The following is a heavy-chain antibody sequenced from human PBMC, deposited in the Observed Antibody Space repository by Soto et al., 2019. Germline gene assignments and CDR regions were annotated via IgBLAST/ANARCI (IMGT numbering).Heavy chain of an antibody. J-gene: IGHJ6*02. V-gene: IGHV1-18*01. CDR1: GYRFETYA. D-gene: IGHD3-10*01. Sequence: QVQLVQSGAEVKKPGASVKVSCKSSGYRFETYAISWVRQAPGQGLAWMGWIRAYNIDTYYAQKFQDRVTMTTDTSTVTAYMELRSLRSDATALYDCARGNEVIIGAMDVWGQGTTVTVSS. CDR3: ARGNEVIIGAMDV. CDR2: IRAYNIDT.